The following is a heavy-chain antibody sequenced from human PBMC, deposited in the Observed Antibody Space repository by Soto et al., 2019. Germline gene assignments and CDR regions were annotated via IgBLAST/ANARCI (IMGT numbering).Heavy chain of an antibody. D-gene: IGHD2-2*01. CDR2: IRSKHYGGTT. CDR3: TRDPCSSTRCSGGDYYGMDV. J-gene: IGHJ6*02. CDR1: GFTFTDYA. V-gene: IGHV3-49*04. Sequence: QPGGSLRLSCTASGFTFTDYAMTWVRQAPGKGLEWVGFIRSKHYGGTTEYAASVKGRFTISRDDSKSFAYLQMTSLKTEDTAIYFCTRDPCSSTRCSGGDYYGMDVWGQGTTVTVSS.